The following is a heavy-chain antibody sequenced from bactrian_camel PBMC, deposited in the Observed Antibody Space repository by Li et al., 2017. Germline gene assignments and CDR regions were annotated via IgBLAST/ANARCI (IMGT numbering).Heavy chain of an antibody. D-gene: IGHD2*01. J-gene: IGHJ6*01. V-gene: IGHV3S53*01. Sequence: HVQLVESGGGSVQAGGSLRLSCAASGYKYSRNCMGRFRQAPGQEREGVAIRHTDGTTSYADSVKGRFTIFRDYAKNTLYLQMSSLKSEDTAMYYCVADQRSCYTLGLGAFGYWGQGTQVTV. CDR2: RHTDGTT. CDR3: VADQRSCYTLGLGAFGY. CDR1: GYKYSRNC.